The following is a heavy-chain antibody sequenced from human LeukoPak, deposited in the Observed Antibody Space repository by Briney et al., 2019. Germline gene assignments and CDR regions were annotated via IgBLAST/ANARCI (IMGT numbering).Heavy chain of an antibody. CDR3: ARQGRAPIIDF. J-gene: IGHJ4*02. CDR2: VYYSGST. V-gene: IGHV4-59*08. CDR1: GDSISSDY. Sequence: SETLSLTCTVSGDSISSDYWSWVRQPPPKGLEWIGYVYYSGSTSYNPSLKSRLTISVDRSKSQFSLNLSSVTAADTAVYYCARQGRAPIIDFWGQGILVAVSS. D-gene: IGHD5-24*01.